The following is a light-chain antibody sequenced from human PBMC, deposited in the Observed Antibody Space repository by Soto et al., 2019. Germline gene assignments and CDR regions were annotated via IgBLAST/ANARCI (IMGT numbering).Light chain of an antibody. J-gene: IGKJ1*01. CDR1: QSISSW. CDR3: QRYDTYRT. Sequence: DIQMTQSPSTLSASVGDRVTITCRASQSISSWLAWYQQKPGKAPKLLIYKASSLESGVPSRFSGSGSGTEFNLTISSLQPDDFATYYCQRYDTYRTFGQGTKVEIK. CDR2: KAS. V-gene: IGKV1-5*03.